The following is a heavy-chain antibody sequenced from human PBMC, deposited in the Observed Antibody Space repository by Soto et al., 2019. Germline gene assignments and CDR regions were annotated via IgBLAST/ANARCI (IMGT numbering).Heavy chain of an antibody. Sequence: GTSVKVSCEACGDTFTSYAMHCVRQAPGQRLEWMGWINAGNGNTKYSQKFQGRVTITRDTSASTAYMELSSLRSEDTAVYYCARVLVGWSGYWDAYYGMDVWGQGTTVTVSS. CDR3: ARVLVGWSGYWDAYYGMDV. CDR2: INAGNGNT. V-gene: IGHV1-3*01. D-gene: IGHD3-3*01. J-gene: IGHJ6*02. CDR1: GDTFTSYA.